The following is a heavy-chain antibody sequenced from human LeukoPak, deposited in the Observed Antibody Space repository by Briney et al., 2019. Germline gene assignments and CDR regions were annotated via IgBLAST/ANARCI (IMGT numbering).Heavy chain of an antibody. CDR3: VRQGTVGEFDY. CDR2: INSDGSST. Sequence: GGSLRLSCAASGFTFSSYWMHWVRQAPGKGLVWVSRINSDGSSTGYADSVKGRFTISRDNAKNTLYVQMNSLRAEDSAVYYCVRQGTVGEFDYWGQGTLVTVSS. CDR1: GFTFSSYW. V-gene: IGHV3-74*01. D-gene: IGHD1-26*01. J-gene: IGHJ4*02.